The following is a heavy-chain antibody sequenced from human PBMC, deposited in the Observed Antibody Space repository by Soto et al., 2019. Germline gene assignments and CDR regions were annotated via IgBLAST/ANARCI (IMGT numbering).Heavy chain of an antibody. D-gene: IGHD7-27*01. V-gene: IGHV3-21*01. CDR3: AREKNWGFDY. Sequence: GGSLRLSCAASGFTFSSYSMNWVRQAPGKGLEWVSSISSSSSYIYYADSVKGRFTISRDNAKNSLYLQMNSLRAEDTAVYDCAREKNWGFDYWGQGPLVTVSS. CDR1: GFTFSSYS. CDR2: ISSSSSYI. J-gene: IGHJ4*02.